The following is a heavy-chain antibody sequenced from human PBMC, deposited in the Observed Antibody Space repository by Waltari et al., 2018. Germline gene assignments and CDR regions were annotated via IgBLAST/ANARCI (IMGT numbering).Heavy chain of an antibody. CDR3: AREDYYGSGSVDY. Sequence: ELQLVESGGDLVQPGGSLRLSCAASGFSFPTYTMNWVRQAPGKGLGGVSCITGSGSTKFYGDAVKGRFTISRDNAKNSLYLQMDSLRVEDTAIYYCAREDYYGSGSVDYWGQGTLVTVSS. CDR2: ITGSGSTK. CDR1: GFSFPTYT. J-gene: IGHJ4*02. D-gene: IGHD3-10*01. V-gene: IGHV3-48*04.